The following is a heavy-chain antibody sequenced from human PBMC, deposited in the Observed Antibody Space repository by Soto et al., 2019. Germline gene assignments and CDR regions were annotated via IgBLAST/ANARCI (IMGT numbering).Heavy chain of an antibody. V-gene: IGHV1-69*12. J-gene: IGHJ4*02. D-gene: IGHD6-13*01. Sequence: QVQLVQSGAEVKKPGSSVKVSCKASGGTFSSYAISWVRQAPGQGLEWMGVIIPIFGTANYAQKFQGRVTITADDSTSTDYMELSSLRSEDTAVYYCASISSSWPPHYYFDYWGQGTLVTVSS. CDR2: IIPIFGTA. CDR3: ASISSSWPPHYYFDY. CDR1: GGTFSSYA.